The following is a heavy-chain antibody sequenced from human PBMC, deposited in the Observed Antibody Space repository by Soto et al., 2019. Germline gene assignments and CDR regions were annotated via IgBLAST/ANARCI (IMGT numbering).Heavy chain of an antibody. D-gene: IGHD1-26*01. V-gene: IGHV4-4*02. CDR1: GASISNTDW. J-gene: IGHJ4*02. Sequence: SEPLSLTCAVSGASISNTDWWSWVRQPPGKGLEWIGEIYHSGTTNCDPSLKSRVTISLDKSKSLFSLTLTSLTAADTAVYYCAIPGAGDFDYWGQGTLVTVSS. CDR2: IYHSGTT. CDR3: AIPGAGDFDY.